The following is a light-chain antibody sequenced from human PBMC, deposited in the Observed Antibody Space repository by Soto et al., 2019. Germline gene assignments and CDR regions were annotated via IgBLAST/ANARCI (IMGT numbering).Light chain of an antibody. J-gene: IGKJ5*01. V-gene: IGKV1-9*01. Sequence: DIRLTQSPSFLSASVGDRVTITCRASQGISSYLAWYQQKPGKAPNLLIHTASTLQSGVPSRFSGSGSGTEFTLTISSLQPEDFATYYCQQRNSYPITFGQGTRLEIK. CDR1: QGISSY. CDR3: QQRNSYPIT. CDR2: TAS.